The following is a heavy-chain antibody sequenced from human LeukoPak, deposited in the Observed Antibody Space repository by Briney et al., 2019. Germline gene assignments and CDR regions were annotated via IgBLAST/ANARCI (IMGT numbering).Heavy chain of an antibody. CDR1: GFTLSSYS. V-gene: IGHV3-21*01. CDR2: ISSSSSYI. D-gene: IGHD4-17*01. Sequence: GGSLRLSCAASGFTLSSYSMNWVRQAPGKGLEWVSSISSSSSYIYYADSVKGRFTISRDNAKNSLYLQMNSLRAEDTAVYYCARAHGDYREWDFDYWGQGTLVTVSS. J-gene: IGHJ4*02. CDR3: ARAHGDYREWDFDY.